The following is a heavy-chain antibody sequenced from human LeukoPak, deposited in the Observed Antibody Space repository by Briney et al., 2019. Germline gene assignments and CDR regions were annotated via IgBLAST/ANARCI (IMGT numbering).Heavy chain of an antibody. CDR2: ISAGGSPT. Sequence: PGGSLRLSCAASGFTFSDYAMSWVRQAPGKGLEWVSAISAGGSPTFYAASVKGRFTISRDNSKNKLYLQMNTLGAEDTAVYYCATGMDNYYDSVYCSYFKHWCQGTLVTVSS. V-gene: IGHV3-23*01. J-gene: IGHJ1*01. CDR3: ATGMDNYYDSVYCSYFKH. CDR1: GFTFSDYA. D-gene: IGHD3-16*01.